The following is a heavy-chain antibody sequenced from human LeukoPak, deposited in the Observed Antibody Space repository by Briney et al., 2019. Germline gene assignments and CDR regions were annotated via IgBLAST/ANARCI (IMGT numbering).Heavy chain of an antibody. CDR2: IFPILGIA. CDR1: GGTFSSYA. J-gene: IGHJ6*02. V-gene: IGHV1-69*04. CDR3: ARGHLSEQWHGSGYYGMDV. Sequence: ASVKVSCKASGGTFSSYAISWVRQAPGQGLEWMGRIFPILGIANYAQKFQGRVMITADKSTSTAYMELSSLRSEDTAVYYCARGHLSEQWHGSGYYGMDVWGQGTTVTVSS. D-gene: IGHD6-19*01.